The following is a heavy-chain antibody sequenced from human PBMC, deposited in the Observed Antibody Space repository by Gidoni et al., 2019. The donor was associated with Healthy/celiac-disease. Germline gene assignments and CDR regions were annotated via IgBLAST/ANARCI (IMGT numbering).Heavy chain of an antibody. CDR3: ARGDSSSWNRSFDY. V-gene: IGHV4-59*01. D-gene: IGHD6-13*01. CDR2: IYYSGST. Sequence: QVQLQESGPGLVKPSETLSLTCTVSGGSISSYYWSWIRQPPGKGLEWIGYIYYSGSTNYNPSLKSRVTISVDTSKNQFSLKLSSVTAADTAVYYCARGDSSSWNRSFDYWGQGTLVTVSS. CDR1: GGSISSYY. J-gene: IGHJ4*02.